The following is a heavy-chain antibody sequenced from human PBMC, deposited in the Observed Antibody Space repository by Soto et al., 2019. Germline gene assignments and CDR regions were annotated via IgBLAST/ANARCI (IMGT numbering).Heavy chain of an antibody. V-gene: IGHV4-4*07. CDR3: ASIAASRTNYYYYYGMDV. D-gene: IGHD6-6*01. CDR2: IYTSGST. J-gene: IGHJ6*02. Sequence: VQLQESGPGLVKPSETLSLTCTVSGGSISSYYWSWIRQPAGKGLEWIGRIYTSGSTNYNPSLKSRVTMSVDTSKNQFSLKLSSVTAADTAVYYCASIAASRTNYYYYYGMDVWGQGTTVTVSS. CDR1: GGSISSYY.